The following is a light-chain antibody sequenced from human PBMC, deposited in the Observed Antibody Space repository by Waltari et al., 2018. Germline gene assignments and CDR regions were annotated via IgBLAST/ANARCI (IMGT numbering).Light chain of an antibody. CDR1: QTIGTS. CDR3: QQSYDSPLT. Sequence: DILMTQSPSSLSASVGDRIIISCRASQTIGTSLNWYQQKAGQAPKPLIYAASNLRRGAPPRFTGSGSGTDFTLTITGLQPDDFAIYVCQQSYDSPLTFGGGTKVDVK. J-gene: IGKJ4*01. CDR2: AAS. V-gene: IGKV1-39*01.